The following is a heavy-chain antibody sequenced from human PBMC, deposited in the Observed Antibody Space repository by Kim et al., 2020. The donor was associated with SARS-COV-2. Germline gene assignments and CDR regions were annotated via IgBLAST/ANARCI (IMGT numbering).Heavy chain of an antibody. CDR3: ASEGAPSSYYPLPGY. J-gene: IGHJ4*02. CDR2: IYYSGST. CDR1: GGSISSSSYY. V-gene: IGHV4-39*07. D-gene: IGHD3-10*01. Sequence: SETLSLTCTVSGGSISSSSYYWGWIRQPPGKGLEWIGSIYYSGSTYYNPSLKSRVTISVDTSKNQFSLKLSSVTAADTAVYYCASEGAPSSYYPLPGYWGQGTLVTVSS.